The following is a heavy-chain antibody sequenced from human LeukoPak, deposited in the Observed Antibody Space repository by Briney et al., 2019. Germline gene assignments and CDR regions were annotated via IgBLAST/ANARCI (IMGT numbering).Heavy chain of an antibody. CDR1: GFTFGDYY. D-gene: IGHD2-21*02. V-gene: IGHV3-11*01. J-gene: IGHJ2*01. CDR2: ISNGGKTL. CDR3: ARDRYCGGVCYFYQYWYFDL. Sequence: PGGSLRLSCAGSGFTFGDYYMSWIRQAPGKGLEWVSYISNGGKTLYYADSVKGRFAISRDNAKNSLYLQMDSLRAEDTAVYYCARDRYCGGVCYFYQYWYFDLWGRGTLVTVSS.